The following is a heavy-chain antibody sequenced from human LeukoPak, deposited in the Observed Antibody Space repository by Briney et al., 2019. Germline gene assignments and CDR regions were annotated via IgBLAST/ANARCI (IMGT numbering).Heavy chain of an antibody. CDR3: ARDLLLSSVFDP. D-gene: IGHD3-10*01. Sequence: SETLSLTCTVSGGSISSSSYYWGWLRQPPGKGLEWIGSIYYSGSTYYNPSLKSRVTISVDTSKNQFSLKLSSVTAADTAVYYCARDLLLSSVFDPWGQGTLVTVSS. CDR1: GGSISSSSYY. V-gene: IGHV4-39*07. J-gene: IGHJ5*02. CDR2: IYYSGST.